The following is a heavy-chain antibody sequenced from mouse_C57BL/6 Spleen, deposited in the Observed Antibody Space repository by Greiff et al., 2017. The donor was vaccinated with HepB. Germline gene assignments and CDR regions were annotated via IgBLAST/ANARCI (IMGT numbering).Heavy chain of an antibody. D-gene: IGHD2-12*01. CDR1: GYTFTSYW. V-gene: IGHV1-50*01. CDR2: IDPSDSYT. CDR3: ARGDLTRYYFDD. Sequence: QVQLQQPGAELVKPGASVKLSCKASGYTFTSYWMQWVKQRPGQGLEWIGEIDPSDSYTNYNQKFKGKATLTVDTSSSTAYMQLSSLTSEDSAVYYCARGDLTRYYFDDWGQGTTLTVSS. J-gene: IGHJ2*01.